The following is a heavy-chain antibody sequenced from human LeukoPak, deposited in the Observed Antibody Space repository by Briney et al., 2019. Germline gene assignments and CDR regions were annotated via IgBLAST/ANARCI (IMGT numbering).Heavy chain of an antibody. D-gene: IGHD3-16*01. CDR2: ISYNGNT. V-gene: IGHV4-38-2*02. CDR1: GYSITTCFS. Sequence: SETLSLTCVVSGYSITTCFSWGWIRQPPGKGRGWIATISYNGNTYYNPSLKRRVTISADTSKNQFSLRLTSVTAAATAVYYCAREGAVPGIDPWGQGKSVTISS. J-gene: IGHJ5*02. CDR3: AREGAVPGIDP.